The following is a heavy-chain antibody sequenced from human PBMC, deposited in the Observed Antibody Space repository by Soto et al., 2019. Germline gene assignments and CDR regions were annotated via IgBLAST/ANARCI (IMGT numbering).Heavy chain of an antibody. CDR2: IIPIFGTA. CDR3: ARDIAGGGTTSVS. J-gene: IGHJ4*02. Sequence: SVKVSCKASGGTFSSYAISWVRQAPGQGLEWMGGIIPIFGTANYAQKFQGRVTITADESTSTAYMELSSLRSEDTAVYYCARDIAGGGTTSVSWGQGTLVTVS. D-gene: IGHD4-17*01. CDR1: GGTFSSYA. V-gene: IGHV1-69*13.